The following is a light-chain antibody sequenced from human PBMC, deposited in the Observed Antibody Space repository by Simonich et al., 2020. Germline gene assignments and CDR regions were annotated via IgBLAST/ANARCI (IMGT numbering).Light chain of an antibody. CDR3: SSYTSSSTLV. CDR1: SMNVGGYNY. V-gene: IGLV2-14*01. CDR2: DVR. J-gene: IGLJ2*01. Sequence: QSALTQPASVSGSPGQSITTPCPGTSMNVGGYNYVTWYQQPPGKAPKLMIYDVRKRPSGVSDRFSGSKAGNTASLTISGLQAEDEADYYCSSYTSSSTLVFGGGTKLTVL.